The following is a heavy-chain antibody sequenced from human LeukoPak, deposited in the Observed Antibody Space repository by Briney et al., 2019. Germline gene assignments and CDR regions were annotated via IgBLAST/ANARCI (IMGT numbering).Heavy chain of an antibody. CDR2: IYYSGST. J-gene: IGHJ4*02. Sequence: PSETLSLTCTVSSGSISSSSYYWGWIRQPPGKGLEWIGSIYYSGSTYYNPSLKSRVTISVDTSKNQFSLKLSSVTAADTAVYYCAGLYGDYADYWGQGTLVTVSS. CDR3: AGLYGDYADY. V-gene: IGHV4-39*01. D-gene: IGHD4-17*01. CDR1: SGSISSSSYY.